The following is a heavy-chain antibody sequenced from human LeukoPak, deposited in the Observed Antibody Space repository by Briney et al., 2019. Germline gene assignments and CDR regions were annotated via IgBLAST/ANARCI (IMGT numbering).Heavy chain of an antibody. D-gene: IGHD6-6*01. Sequence: SETLSLTCAVYGGSFSGYYWSWIRQPPGKGLEWIGEINHSGSTNYNPSLKSRVTISVDTSKNQFSLKLSSVTAADTAVYYCARLRAARPRYYMDVWGKGTTVTVSS. CDR1: GGSFSGYY. J-gene: IGHJ6*03. CDR2: INHSGST. CDR3: ARLRAARPRYYMDV. V-gene: IGHV4-34*01.